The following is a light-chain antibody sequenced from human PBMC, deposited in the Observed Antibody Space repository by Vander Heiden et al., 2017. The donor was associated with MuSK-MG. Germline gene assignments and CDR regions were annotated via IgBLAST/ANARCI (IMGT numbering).Light chain of an antibody. Sequence: QSVLTQPPSVSGAPGQRVTISCTGSSSNIGAGYDVHWYQQLPGTAPKLLIYGNSNRHAGGPDRFSGSKSGTSAAMAITGLQAEEEADDYCQSYDSSMSGHYVFGTGTKVTVL. J-gene: IGLJ1*01. CDR3: QSYDSSMSGHYV. V-gene: IGLV1-40*01. CDR1: SSNIGAGYD. CDR2: GNS.